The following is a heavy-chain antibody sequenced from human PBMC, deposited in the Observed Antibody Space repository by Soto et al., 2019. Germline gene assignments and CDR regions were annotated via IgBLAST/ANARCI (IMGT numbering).Heavy chain of an antibody. CDR1: GGTFSRYA. CDR2: IIPIFGTP. D-gene: IGHD2-2*02. CDR3: ARNGYCISTSCYSDYYYGMDV. V-gene: IGHV1-69*13. J-gene: IGHJ6*02. Sequence: RASVKVSCKASGGTFSRYAISWVRQAPGQGLEWMGGIIPIFGTPDYAQKFQGRVTITADESTSTAYMELSSLRSEDTAVYYCARNGYCISTSCYSDYYYGMDVWGQGTTVTVSS.